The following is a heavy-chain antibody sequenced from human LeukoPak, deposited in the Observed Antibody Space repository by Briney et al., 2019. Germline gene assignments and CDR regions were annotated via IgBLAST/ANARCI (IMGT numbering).Heavy chain of an antibody. D-gene: IGHD1-26*01. CDR1: GYTFTSYG. J-gene: IGHJ4*02. V-gene: IGHV1-18*01. Sequence: ASVKVSCKASGYTFTSYGISWVRQAPGQGLEWMGWISAYNGNTDYAQKLQGRVTMTTDTSTSTAYMELRSLRSDDTAVYYCARDVRGGSSFYYWGQGTLVTVSS. CDR2: ISAYNGNT. CDR3: ARDVRGGSSFYY.